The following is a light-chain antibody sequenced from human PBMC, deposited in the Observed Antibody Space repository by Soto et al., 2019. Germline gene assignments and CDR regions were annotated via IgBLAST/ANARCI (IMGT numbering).Light chain of an antibody. V-gene: IGKV1-27*01. CDR2: AAS. CDR1: QGISNY. CDR3: QRYNSAPQT. J-gene: IGKJ1*01. Sequence: DIQMTQSPSSLSASLGDRVTITCRASQGISNYLAWYQQKPGKVPKLLIFAASTLQPGVPSRFRGSGSGTDLTLTMSSLQPEEVATYYCQRYNSAPQTFGQGTKVEIK.